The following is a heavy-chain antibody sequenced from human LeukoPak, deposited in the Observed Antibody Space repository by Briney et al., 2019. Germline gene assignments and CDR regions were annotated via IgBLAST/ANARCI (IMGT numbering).Heavy chain of an antibody. D-gene: IGHD2-2*02. CDR1: GGSISSYY. CDR2: IYYSGST. J-gene: IGHJ6*03. Sequence: SETLSLTCTVSGGSISSYYWSWIRQPPGKGLEWIGYIYYSGSTNYNPSLKSRVTISVDTSKNQFSLKLSSVTAADTAVYYCARVIGYCSSTSCYILRPYYYYMDVWGKGTTVTVSS. CDR3: ARVIGYCSSTSCYILRPYYYYMDV. V-gene: IGHV4-59*12.